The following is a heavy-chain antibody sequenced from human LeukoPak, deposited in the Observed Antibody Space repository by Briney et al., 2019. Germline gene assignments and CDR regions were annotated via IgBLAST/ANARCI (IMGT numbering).Heavy chain of an antibody. CDR3: ARLDYYDSSGEY. D-gene: IGHD3-22*01. CDR1: GYSISSGYY. Sequence: SETLSLTCTVSGYSISSGYYWGWIRQPPGKGLEWIGSIYHSGSTYYNPSLKSRVTISVDTCKNQFSLKLSSVTAADTAVYYCARLDYYDSSGEYWGQGTLVTVSS. CDR2: IYHSGST. J-gene: IGHJ4*02. V-gene: IGHV4-38-2*02.